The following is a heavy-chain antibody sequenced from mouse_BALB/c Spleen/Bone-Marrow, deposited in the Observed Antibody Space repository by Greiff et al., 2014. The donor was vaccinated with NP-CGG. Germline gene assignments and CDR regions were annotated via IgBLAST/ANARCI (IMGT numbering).Heavy chain of an antibody. D-gene: IGHD2-10*02. Sequence: EVKLMESGGDLVKPGGSLKLSCAASGFTFSSYGMSWVRQTPDKRLEWVATISSGGSYTYYPDSVKGRFTIPRDNAKNTLYLQMSSLKSEDTAMYYCARQYGNYWDYFDYWGQGTILTVSS. J-gene: IGHJ2*01. CDR2: ISSGGSYT. CDR3: ARQYGNYWDYFDY. CDR1: GFTFSSYG. V-gene: IGHV5-6*01.